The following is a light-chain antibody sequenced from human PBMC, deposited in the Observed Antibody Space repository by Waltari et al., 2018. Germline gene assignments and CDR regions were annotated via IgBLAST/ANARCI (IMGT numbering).Light chain of an antibody. J-gene: IGLJ2*01. V-gene: IGLV2-23*02. CDR1: SSYVGSFNL. Sequence: QSALTQPASVSGSPGQSITISCTGTSSYVGSFNLVSWYQHHPNKAPKLRIYQVSKRPSGLSNRFSGSKSGNTASLTISGLQAEDEAEYYCCSYGGSSTFVIFGGGTKLTVL. CDR2: QVS. CDR3: CSYGGSSTFVI.